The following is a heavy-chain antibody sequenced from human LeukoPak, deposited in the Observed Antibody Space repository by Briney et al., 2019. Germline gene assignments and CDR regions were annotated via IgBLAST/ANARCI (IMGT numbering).Heavy chain of an antibody. CDR3: ARDRTNWFDP. Sequence: PGGSLRLSCAASGSTFSSSVMHWVRQAPGKGLEWVAVVWYDGSNKYYADSVKGRFTISRDNSKNPLYLQMNSLRAEDTAVYYCARDRTNWFDPWGQGTLVTVSS. CDR1: GSTFSSSV. J-gene: IGHJ5*02. CDR2: VWYDGSNK. V-gene: IGHV3-33*01.